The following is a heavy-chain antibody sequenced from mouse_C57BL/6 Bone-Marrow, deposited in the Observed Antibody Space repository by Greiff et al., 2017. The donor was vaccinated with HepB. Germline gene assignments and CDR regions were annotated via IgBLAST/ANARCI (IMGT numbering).Heavy chain of an antibody. CDR1: GYTFTSYG. D-gene: IGHD1-1*01. CDR2: IYPRSGNT. V-gene: IGHV1-81*01. CDR3: AHYYGSRRYAMDY. J-gene: IGHJ4*01. Sequence: VKLQESGAELARPGASVKLSCKASGYTFTSYGISWVKQRTGQGLEWIGEIYPRSGNTYYNEKFKGKATLTADKSSSTAYMELRSLTSEDSAVYFCAHYYGSRRYAMDYWGQGTSVTVSS.